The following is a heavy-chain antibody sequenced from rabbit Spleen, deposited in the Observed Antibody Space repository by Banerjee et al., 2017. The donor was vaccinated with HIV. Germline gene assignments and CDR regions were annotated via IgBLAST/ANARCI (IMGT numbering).Heavy chain of an antibody. V-gene: IGHV1S45*01. Sequence: QEQLEESGGDLVKPEGSLTLTCTASGFSFSSSYWICWVRQAPGKGLEWIACIDGGSRALSDYAAWAKGRFTISKTSSTTMTLQMTSLTAADTATYFCARYFKYDYFDLWGPGTLVTVS. CDR3: ARYFKYDYFDL. CDR2: IDGGSRALS. J-gene: IGHJ4*01. CDR1: GFSFSSSYW.